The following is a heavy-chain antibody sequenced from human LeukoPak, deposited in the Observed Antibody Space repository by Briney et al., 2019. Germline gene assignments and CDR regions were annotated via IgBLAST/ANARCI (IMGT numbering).Heavy chain of an antibody. CDR1: GFTFSSYA. V-gene: IGHV3-30-3*01. Sequence: GRSLRLSCAASGFTFSSYAMHWVRQAPGKGLEWVAVISYDGSNKYYADSVKGRFTISRDNAKNSLYLQMNSLRAEDTAVYYCARVSLSSPNYDFWSGQNYYYYYGMDVWGQGTTVTVSS. CDR3: ARVSLSSPNYDFWSGQNYYYYYGMDV. D-gene: IGHD3-3*01. CDR2: ISYDGSNK. J-gene: IGHJ6*02.